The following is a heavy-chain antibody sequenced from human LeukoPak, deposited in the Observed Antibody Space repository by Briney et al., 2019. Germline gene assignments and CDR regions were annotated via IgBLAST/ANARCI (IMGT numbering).Heavy chain of an antibody. J-gene: IGHJ3*02. Sequence: GGSLRLSCGDSGSTFSSYPMNWVRQAPGKGLEWVSAISGSGGSTYYADSVKGRFTISRDNSKNTLYLQMNSLRAEDTAVYYCAKDSPLSIAALPDAFDIWGQGTMVTVSS. D-gene: IGHD6-6*01. CDR2: ISGSGGST. CDR3: AKDSPLSIAALPDAFDI. V-gene: IGHV3-23*01. CDR1: GSTFSSYP.